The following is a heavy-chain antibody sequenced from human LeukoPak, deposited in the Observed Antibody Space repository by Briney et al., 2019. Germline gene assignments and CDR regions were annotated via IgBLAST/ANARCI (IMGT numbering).Heavy chain of an antibody. CDR2: ISSSSSYI. CDR3: ARDPNPPYDSSGYYYAGDAFDI. J-gene: IGHJ3*02. D-gene: IGHD3-22*01. V-gene: IGHV3-21*01. CDR1: GFTFSSYS. Sequence: PGGSLRLSCAASGFTFSSYSMNWVRQAPGKGLEWVSSISSSSSYIYYADSVKGRFTISRDNAKNSLYLQMNSPRAEDTAVYYCARDPNPPYDSSGYYYAGDAFDIWGQGTMVTVSS.